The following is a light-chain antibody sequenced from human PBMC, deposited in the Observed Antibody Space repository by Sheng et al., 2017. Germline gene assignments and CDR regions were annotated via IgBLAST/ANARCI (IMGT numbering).Light chain of an antibody. CDR2: EGS. Sequence: QSALTQPASVSGSPGQSITISCTGTSSDVGSYNLVSWYQQHPGKAPKLMIYEGSKRPSGVSNRFSGSKSGNTASLTISGLQAEDEADYYCCSYTNSGTVVFGGGTKLTVL. J-gene: IGLJ2*01. CDR3: CSYTNSGTVV. V-gene: IGLV2-14*02. CDR1: SSDVGSYNL.